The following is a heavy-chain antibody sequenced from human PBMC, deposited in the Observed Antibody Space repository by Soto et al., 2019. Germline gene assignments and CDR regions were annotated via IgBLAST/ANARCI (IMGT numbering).Heavy chain of an antibody. Sequence: LSLSCAASGFTFTRYSMNWVRQAPGKGLEWVSSISSTTNYIYYADSMKGRFTVSRDNAKNSVYLEMNSLSAEDTAVYYCARESEDLTSNFVYCGKATLVTVSS. J-gene: IGHJ4*02. CDR1: GFTFTRYS. CDR2: ISSTTNYI. V-gene: IGHV3-21*01. CDR3: ARESEDLTSNFVY.